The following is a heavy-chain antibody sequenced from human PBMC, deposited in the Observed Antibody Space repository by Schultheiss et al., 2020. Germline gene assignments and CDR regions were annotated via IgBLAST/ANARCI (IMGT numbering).Heavy chain of an antibody. Sequence: SETLSLTCAVYGGSFSGYYWSWIRQPPGKGLEWIGEINHSGSTNYNPSLKSRVTISDTSKNQFSLKLSSVTAADTAVYYCARYSLRLMFDYWGQGTLVTVSS. V-gene: IGHV4-34*01. J-gene: IGHJ4*02. CDR1: GGSFSGYY. D-gene: IGHD3-16*01. CDR2: INHSGST. CDR3: ARYSLRLMFDY.